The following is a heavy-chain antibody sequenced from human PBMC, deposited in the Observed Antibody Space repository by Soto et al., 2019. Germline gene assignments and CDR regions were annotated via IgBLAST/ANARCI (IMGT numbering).Heavy chain of an antibody. CDR1: GFTFSSYG. D-gene: IGHD4-17*01. V-gene: IGHV3-33*01. CDR3: ARGLTVTLHDAFDI. J-gene: IGHJ3*02. Sequence: SLRLSCAASGFTFSSYGMHWVRQAPGKGLEWVAVIWYDGSNKYYAYSVKGRFTISRDNSKNTLYLQMNSLRAEDTAVYYCARGLTVTLHDAFDIWGQGTMVTVSS. CDR2: IWYDGSNK.